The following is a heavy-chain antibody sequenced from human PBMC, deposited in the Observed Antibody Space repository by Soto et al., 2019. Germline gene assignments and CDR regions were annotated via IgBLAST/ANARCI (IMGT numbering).Heavy chain of an antibody. CDR3: ARHLTPEYYDTSGSYSYYYYGMDV. V-gene: IGHV5-51*01. Sequence: GESLKIPCNGSRYRFNNYWLGWVRQGPGKGLEWIVIIYSADSDTRHSPSFQGQITISADKVFRTVDLQWRSLNASDTAMYYWARHLTPEYYDTSGSYSYYYYGMDVWGQETTLTASS. CDR1: RYRFNNYW. D-gene: IGHD3-22*01. CDR2: IYSADSDT. J-gene: IGHJ6*02.